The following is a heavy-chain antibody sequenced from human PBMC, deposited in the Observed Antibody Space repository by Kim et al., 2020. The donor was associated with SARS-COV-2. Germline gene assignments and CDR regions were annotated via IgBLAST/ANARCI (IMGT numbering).Heavy chain of an antibody. CDR1: GFTFSSYA. CDR2: ISGSGGST. V-gene: IGHV3-23*01. CDR3: AKGDQGYYDSSGYYSYGMDV. Sequence: GGSLRLSCAASGFTFSSYAMSWVRQAPGKGLEWVSAISGSGGSTYYADSVKGRFTISRDNSKNTLYLQMNSLRAEDTAVYYCAKGDQGYYDSSGYYSYGMDVWGQGTTVTSP. J-gene: IGHJ6*02. D-gene: IGHD3-22*01.